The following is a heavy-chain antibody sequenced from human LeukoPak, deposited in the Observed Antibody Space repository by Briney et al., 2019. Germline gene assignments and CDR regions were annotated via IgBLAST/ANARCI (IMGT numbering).Heavy chain of an antibody. CDR2: ISYDGSNK. V-gene: IGHV3-30-3*01. J-gene: IGHJ4*02. CDR1: GFIFSNYA. Sequence: GGSLRLSCAASGFIFSNYAIHWVRQAPGKGLEWVAVISYDGSNKYYADSVKGRFTISRDNSKTTMYLQMNSLRAEDTAVYYCVKDRPTWPIDYWGQGTLVTVSS. D-gene: IGHD5-12*01. CDR3: VKDRPTWPIDY.